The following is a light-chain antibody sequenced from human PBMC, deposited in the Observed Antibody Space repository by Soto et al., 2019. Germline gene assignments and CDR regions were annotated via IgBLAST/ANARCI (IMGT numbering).Light chain of an antibody. Sequence: DIQRTHSPSPLPASVGDRVTITCQASQSITSCLAWYQQKPGKAPRLLIYDASSLESGVPSRFSGSGSGTEFTLTISSLQPDDFATYYCQQYSSYPLTFGGGTKV. V-gene: IGKV1-5*01. J-gene: IGKJ4*01. CDR3: QQYSSYPLT. CDR2: DAS. CDR1: QSITSC.